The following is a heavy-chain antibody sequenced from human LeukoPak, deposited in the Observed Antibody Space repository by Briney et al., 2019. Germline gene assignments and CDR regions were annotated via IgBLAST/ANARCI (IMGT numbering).Heavy chain of an antibody. CDR3: ARDHRLDSNWYFDL. CDR2: IYYSGST. J-gene: IGHJ2*01. CDR1: GGSISSGGYY. V-gene: IGHV4-31*03. Sequence: PSQTLSLTCTVSGGSISSGGYYWSWIRQHPGKGLEWIGYIYYSGSTYYNPSLKSRVTISVDTSKNQFSLKLSSVTAADTAVYYCARDHRLDSNWYFDLWGRGTLVTVSS.